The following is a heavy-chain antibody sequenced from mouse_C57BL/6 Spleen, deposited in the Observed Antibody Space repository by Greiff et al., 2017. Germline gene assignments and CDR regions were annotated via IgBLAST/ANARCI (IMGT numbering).Heavy chain of an antibody. J-gene: IGHJ3*01. CDR2: INPGSGGT. V-gene: IGHV1-54*01. Sequence: QVQLKQSGAELVRPGTSVKVSCKASGYAFTNYLIEWVKQRPGQGLEWIGVINPGSGGTNYNEKFKGKATLTADKSSSTAYMQLSSLTSEDSAVYFCARDSGVYDTAWFAYWGQGTLVTVSA. D-gene: IGHD2-3*01. CDR3: ARDSGVYDTAWFAY. CDR1: GYAFTNYL.